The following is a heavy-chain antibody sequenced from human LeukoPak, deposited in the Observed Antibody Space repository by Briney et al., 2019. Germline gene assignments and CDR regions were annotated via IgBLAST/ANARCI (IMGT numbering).Heavy chain of an antibody. CDR1: GFTFSSYA. Sequence: GGSLRLSCAASGFTFSSYAMSWVRQAPGKGLEWVSAMSGSSGSTYYADSVKGRFTISRDNSKNTLYLQMNSLRAEDSALYYCAKVRVGTSDCFDYWGQGTLVTVSS. CDR2: MSGSSGST. V-gene: IGHV3-23*01. D-gene: IGHD5-12*01. J-gene: IGHJ4*02. CDR3: AKVRVGTSDCFDY.